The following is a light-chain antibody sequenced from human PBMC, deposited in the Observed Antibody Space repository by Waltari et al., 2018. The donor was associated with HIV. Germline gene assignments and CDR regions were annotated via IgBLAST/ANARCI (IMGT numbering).Light chain of an antibody. CDR2: GAS. CDR1: QFVSSN. CDR3: QQYISWPLT. Sequence: EIVMMQSPATLSVSPGDRATLSCRASQFVSSNLVWYQQKPGQAPRLLSYGASTRAPGIPDRFSGSGSGTEFTFSISSLQSEDFAVYHCQQYISWPLTFGQGTRLEIK. J-gene: IGKJ5*01. V-gene: IGKV3D-15*01.